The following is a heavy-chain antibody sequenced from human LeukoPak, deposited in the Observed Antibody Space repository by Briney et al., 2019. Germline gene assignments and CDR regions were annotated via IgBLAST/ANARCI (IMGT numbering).Heavy chain of an antibody. CDR2: ISYDGSNK. D-gene: IGHD3-3*01. J-gene: IGHJ4*02. V-gene: IGHV3-30-3*01. CDR3: ARVVWSGYYFDY. CDR1: GFTFSSYA. Sequence: GRSLRLSCAASGFTFSSYAMHWVRQAPGKGLEWVAVISYDGSNKYYADSVKGRLTISRDNSKNTLYLQMNSLRAEDTAVYYSARVVWSGYYFDYWGQGTLVTVSS.